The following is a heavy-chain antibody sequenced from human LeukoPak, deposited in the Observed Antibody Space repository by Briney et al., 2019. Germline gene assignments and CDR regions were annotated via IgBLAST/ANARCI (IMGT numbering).Heavy chain of an antibody. Sequence: GESLKISCKGSGDSFTTYWIGWVRQMPGKGLEWMGIIYPGDSDTRYSPSFQRPVTISVDKAISTAYLQWSSLKASDAAMYYCARPDDLWSGVDYWGQGTLVTVFS. CDR3: ARPDDLWSGVDY. D-gene: IGHD3-3*01. V-gene: IGHV5-51*01. CDR1: GDSFTTYW. CDR2: IYPGDSDT. J-gene: IGHJ4*02.